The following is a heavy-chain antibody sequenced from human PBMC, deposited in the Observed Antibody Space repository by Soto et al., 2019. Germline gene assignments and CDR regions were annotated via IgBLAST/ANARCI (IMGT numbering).Heavy chain of an antibody. D-gene: IGHD2-15*01. Sequence: PGGSLRLSCAASGFTFSSYAMHWVRQAPGKGLEWVAVISYDGSNKYYADSVKGRFTISRDNSKNTLYLQMNSLRAEDTAVYYCAREARYCSGGSCYSAGRPWFGPWGQGTLVTVSS. CDR1: GFTFSSYA. J-gene: IGHJ5*02. CDR3: AREARYCSGGSCYSAGRPWFGP. CDR2: ISYDGSNK. V-gene: IGHV3-30-3*01.